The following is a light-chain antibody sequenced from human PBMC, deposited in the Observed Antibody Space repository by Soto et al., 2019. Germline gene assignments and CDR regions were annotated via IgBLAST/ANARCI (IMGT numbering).Light chain of an antibody. V-gene: IGKV1-33*01. CDR1: HDIRKY. CDR3: QQYENFPVT. CDR2: DAS. Sequence: DIQMTQSPSSLSASVGDRVTITCQASHDIRKYLNGYQQKPGKAPKLLIYDASNLETGVPSRFTGSGSGTDFTFTISRLQPEDIATYYCQQYENFPVTFGQGTRLESK. J-gene: IGKJ5*01.